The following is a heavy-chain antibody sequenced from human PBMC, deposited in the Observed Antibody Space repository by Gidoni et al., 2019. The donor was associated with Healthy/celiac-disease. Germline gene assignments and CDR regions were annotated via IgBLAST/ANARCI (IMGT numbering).Heavy chain of an antibody. D-gene: IGHD3-3*01. J-gene: IGHJ6*04. V-gene: IGHV1-18*01. CDR1: GYTFTSYG. CDR3: ARIPPPPSGWLFYGDV. CDR2: ISPYNGNT. Sequence: QVQLVQSGAEVKKPGASVKVSCKASGYTFTSYGISWVRQAPGQGLEWMGWISPYNGNTNYAQKLQGRVTMTTDTSTSTGYMELRGLKPYDTAVYYCARIPPPPSGWLFYGDVWGKGTTVTVSS.